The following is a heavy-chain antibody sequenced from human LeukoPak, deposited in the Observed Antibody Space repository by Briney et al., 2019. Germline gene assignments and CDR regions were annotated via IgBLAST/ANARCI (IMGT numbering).Heavy chain of an antibody. CDR1: GVSITGDY. J-gene: IGHJ3*02. Sequence: PSETLSLTCTVSGVSITGDYWSWIRQSPGVGLGWIGFIYYSGRTRYNPSLHSRVTISADTSKNHLSLKLTSVTAADTAIYYCARLLDNDSSGDPDTFDMWGQGIQVTVSS. V-gene: IGHV4-59*08. CDR3: ARLLDNDSSGDPDTFDM. D-gene: IGHD3-22*01. CDR2: IYYSGRT.